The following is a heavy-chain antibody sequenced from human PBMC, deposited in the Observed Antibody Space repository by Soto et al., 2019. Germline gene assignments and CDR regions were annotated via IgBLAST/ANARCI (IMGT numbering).Heavy chain of an antibody. CDR2: IYSGGST. CDR3: ARDVRSSGWYSGFDL. J-gene: IGHJ4*02. CDR1: GFTFSSYA. D-gene: IGHD6-19*01. Sequence: GGSLRLSCAASGFTFSSYAMSWVRQAPGKGLEWVSVIYSGGSTYYADSVKGRFTISRDNSKNTLYLQMNSLRVEDTAVYSCARDVRSSGWYSGFDLWGQGTLDTFSS. V-gene: IGHV3-66*01.